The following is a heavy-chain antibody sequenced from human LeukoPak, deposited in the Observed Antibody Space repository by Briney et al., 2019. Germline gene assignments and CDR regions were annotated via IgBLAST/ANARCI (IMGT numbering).Heavy chain of an antibody. CDR3: AKGGSITMTVVGN. D-gene: IGHD3-22*01. J-gene: IGHJ4*02. CDR1: GFSFSSHA. CDR2: ISGSGGST. V-gene: IGHV3-23*01. Sequence: GGSLRLSCAASGFSFSSHAMSWVRQAPGKGLEWVSGISGSGGSTYYAGSVKGRFTISRDNSKNTLYLQMNSLRVEDTALYYCAKGGSITMTVVGNWGQGTLVTVSS.